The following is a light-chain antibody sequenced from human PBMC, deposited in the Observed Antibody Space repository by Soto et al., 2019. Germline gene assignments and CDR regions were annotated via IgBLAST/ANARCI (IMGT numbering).Light chain of an antibody. Sequence: DIEMTQCPSALSTSVGDSVTITCGASRSIGPWLAWYQQKPGKAPKVLIYKASSLESGVPSRFSGSGSGTEFTLTISSLQPDDFATYYCQHYNSYSEAFGQGTKVDIK. CDR3: QHYNSYSEA. CDR1: RSIGPW. J-gene: IGKJ1*01. CDR2: KAS. V-gene: IGKV1-5*03.